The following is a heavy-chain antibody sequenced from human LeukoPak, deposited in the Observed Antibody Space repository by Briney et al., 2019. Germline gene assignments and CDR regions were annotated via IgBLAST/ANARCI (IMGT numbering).Heavy chain of an antibody. J-gene: IGHJ4*02. Sequence: ASVKVSCKASGGTFSSYAISWVRQAPGQGLEWMGRIIPILGIANYAQKFQGRVTITADNSTSTAYMELSSLRSEDTAVYYCARDSTIFGVVNTIDYWGQGTLVTVSS. CDR1: GGTFSSYA. V-gene: IGHV1-69*04. D-gene: IGHD3-3*01. CDR3: ARDSTIFGVVNTIDY. CDR2: IIPILGIA.